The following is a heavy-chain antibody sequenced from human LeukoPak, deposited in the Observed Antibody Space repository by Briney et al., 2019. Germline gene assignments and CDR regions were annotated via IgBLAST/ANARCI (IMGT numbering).Heavy chain of an antibody. CDR1: GGSFSGYY. Sequence: PSETLSLTCAVYGGSFSGYYWSWIRQPPGKGLEWIGEINHSGSTNYNPSLKSRVTISVDTSKNQFSLKLSSVTAADTAVYYCAFVDTAMVFDYWGQGTLVTVSS. CDR3: AFVDTAMVFDY. V-gene: IGHV4-34*01. D-gene: IGHD5-18*01. J-gene: IGHJ4*02. CDR2: INHSGST.